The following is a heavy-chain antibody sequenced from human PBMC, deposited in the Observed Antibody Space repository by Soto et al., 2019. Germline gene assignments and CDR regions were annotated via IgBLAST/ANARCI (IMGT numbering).Heavy chain of an antibody. D-gene: IGHD3-10*01. Sequence: SETLSLTCTVSGGSVNSRSHYWSWIRQPPGKGLEWIGYIYFTGSTNYDPSLKSRFTISLDMSKNQFSLRLSSVTASDTAIYYRGSEGYSYYYFDYWGQGTMVTVSS. CDR2: IYFTGST. CDR3: GSEGYSYYYFDY. V-gene: IGHV4-61*01. J-gene: IGHJ4*02. CDR1: GGSVNSRSHY.